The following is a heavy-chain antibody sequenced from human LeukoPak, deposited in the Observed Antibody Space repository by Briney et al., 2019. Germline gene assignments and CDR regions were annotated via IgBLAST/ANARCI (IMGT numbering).Heavy chain of an antibody. CDR2: IYYSGST. J-gene: IGHJ6*02. CDR3: ARGFGTISYYYGMDV. Sequence: SETLSLTCTVSGGSVNSDNYYWSWIRQHPGTGLEWIGYIYYSGSTYYNPSLQSRVSISVDPSKNQFSLMLSSVTAADTAVYYCARGFGTISYYYGMDVWGQGTTVTVSS. D-gene: IGHD3-10*01. V-gene: IGHV4-31*03. CDR1: GGSVNSDNYY.